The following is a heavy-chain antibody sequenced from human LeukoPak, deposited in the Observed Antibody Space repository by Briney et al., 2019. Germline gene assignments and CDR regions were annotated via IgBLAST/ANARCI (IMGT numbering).Heavy chain of an antibody. CDR2: VYYSGGT. Sequence: PSETLSLTCAVYGGSFSGYYWSWIRQPPGKGLEWIGYVYYSGGTNYNPSLKSRVTMSVDTSKNQFSLELNSVTAADTAVYYCARSSRGYSYGAWGQGTLVTVSS. D-gene: IGHD5-18*01. J-gene: IGHJ5*02. V-gene: IGHV4-59*01. CDR3: ARSSRGYSYGA. CDR1: GGSFSGYY.